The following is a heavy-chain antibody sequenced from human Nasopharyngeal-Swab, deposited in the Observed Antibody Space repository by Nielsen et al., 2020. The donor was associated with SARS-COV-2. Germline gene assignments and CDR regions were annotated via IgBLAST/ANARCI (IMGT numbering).Heavy chain of an antibody. Sequence: SETLSLTCIVSGGSISNDIHYWGWIRQAPGKGLQWIGNIHSSGPTFYNPSLRRRVTISVDTSSNQFSLNLSSVTASDTAVYYCARQCMAVVGPCSWLAPWGQGSLVTVST. J-gene: IGHJ5*02. CDR1: GGSISNDIHY. CDR3: ARQCMAVVGPCSWLAP. CDR2: IHSSGPT. V-gene: IGHV4-39*01. D-gene: IGHD6-19*01.